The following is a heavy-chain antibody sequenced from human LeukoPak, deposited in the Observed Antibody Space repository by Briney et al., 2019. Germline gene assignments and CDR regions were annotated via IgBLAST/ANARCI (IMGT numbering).Heavy chain of an antibody. D-gene: IGHD3-22*01. J-gene: IGHJ4*02. Sequence: GGSLRLSCAASGLTFSSYWMSWVRQAPGKGLEWVANIKQDGSEKYYVDSVKGRFTISRDNAKNSLYLQMNSLRAEDTAVYYCARVDNYYDSSSYYSLDYWGQGTLVTVSS. CDR2: IKQDGSEK. CDR1: GLTFSSYW. V-gene: IGHV3-7*01. CDR3: ARVDNYYDSSSYYSLDY.